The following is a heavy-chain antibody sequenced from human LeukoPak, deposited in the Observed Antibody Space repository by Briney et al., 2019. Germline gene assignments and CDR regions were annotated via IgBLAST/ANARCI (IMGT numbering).Heavy chain of an antibody. D-gene: IGHD3-10*02. V-gene: IGHV3-48*03. CDR2: ISSSGSTI. J-gene: IGHJ6*04. Sequence: GSLILSCAASGFTFSSYEMNWVRQAPGKGLEWVSYISSSGSTIYYADSVKGRFTISRDNAKNSLYLQMNSLRAEDTAVYYCAELGITMIGGVWGKGTTVTISS. CDR3: AELGITMIGGV. CDR1: GFTFSSYE.